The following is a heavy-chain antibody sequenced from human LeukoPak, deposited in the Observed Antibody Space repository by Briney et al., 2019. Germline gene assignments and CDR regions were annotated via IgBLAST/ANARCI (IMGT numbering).Heavy chain of an antibody. J-gene: IGHJ5*02. CDR1: GFTFSSYW. D-gene: IGHD2-15*01. CDR2: MNSDGSRT. Sequence: PGGSLRLSCAASGFTFSSYWMHWVRQGPGKGLEWVSHMNSDGSRTSYADSVKGRFTISRDNAKNTLYLQMNSLRDEDTAVYYCAREGVVVAAFPNWFDPWGQGTLVTVSS. CDR3: AREGVVVAAFPNWFDP. V-gene: IGHV3-74*01.